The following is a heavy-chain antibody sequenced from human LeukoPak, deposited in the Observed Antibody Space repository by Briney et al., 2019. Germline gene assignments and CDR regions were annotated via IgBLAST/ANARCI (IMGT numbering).Heavy chain of an antibody. V-gene: IGHV3-23*01. D-gene: IGHD5-24*01. CDR3: AKVIREVDMSYDY. CDR1: GFTFSSYA. J-gene: IGHJ4*02. CDR2: IGGSGGGT. Sequence: GGSLRLSCAASGFTFSSYAMSWVRQAPGKGLEWVSAIGGSGGGTYYADSVKGRFTISRDNSKNTLYLQMNSLRAEDTAVYYCAKVIREVDMSYDYWGRGALVTVSS.